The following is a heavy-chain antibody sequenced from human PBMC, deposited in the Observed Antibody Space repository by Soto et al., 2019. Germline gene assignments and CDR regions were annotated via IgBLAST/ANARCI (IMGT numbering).Heavy chain of an antibody. V-gene: IGHV3-30-3*01. CDR2: ISYDGSNK. CDR1: GFTFSSYA. D-gene: IGHD1-7*01. CDR3: ARDAGTGAFDI. Sequence: GGSLRLSCAASGFTFSSYAMHWVRQAPGKGLEWVAVISYDGSNKYYADSVKGRFTISRDNSKNTLYLQMNSLRAEDTAVYYCARDAGTGAFDIWGQGTMVTVSS. J-gene: IGHJ3*02.